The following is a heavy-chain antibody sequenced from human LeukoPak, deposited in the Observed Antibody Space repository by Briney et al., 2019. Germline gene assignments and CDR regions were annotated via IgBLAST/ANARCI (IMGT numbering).Heavy chain of an antibody. V-gene: IGHV1-69*13. CDR2: IIPLFGTA. CDR1: GGTFSNYA. D-gene: IGHD6-13*01. J-gene: IGHJ3*02. Sequence: SVKVSCKASGGTFSNYAFNWVRQAPGQGLEWMGGIIPLFGTANYAQKFQGRVTITADESTSTAYMELSSLRSEDTAVYYCARDISSSDDAVDIWGQGTMVTVSS. CDR3: ARDISSSDDAVDI.